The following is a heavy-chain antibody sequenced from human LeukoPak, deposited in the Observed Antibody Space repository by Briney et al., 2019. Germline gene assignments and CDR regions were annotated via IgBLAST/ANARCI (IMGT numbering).Heavy chain of an antibody. CDR3: ARERYYGPGTRWYFNY. D-gene: IGHD3-10*01. CDR1: GGTFSSYA. CDR2: IIPIFGTA. J-gene: IGHJ4*02. V-gene: IGHV1-69*13. Sequence: ASVKVSCKASGGTFSSYAISWVRQAPGQGLEWMGGIIPIFGTANYAQKFQGRVTITADESTSTAYMELSSLRSEDTAVYYCARERYYGPGTRWYFNYWGQGTLVTVSS.